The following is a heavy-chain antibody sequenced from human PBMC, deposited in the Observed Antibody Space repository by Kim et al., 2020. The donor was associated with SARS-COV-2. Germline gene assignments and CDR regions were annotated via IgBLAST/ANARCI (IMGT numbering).Heavy chain of an antibody. J-gene: IGHJ3*02. D-gene: IGHD3-10*01. Sequence: PSLKSQVTISVDTSRNQFSLKLSSVTAADTAVYYWARGWFGESYRAFEIWGQGTMVTVSS. V-gene: IGHV4-30-4*07. CDR3: ARGWFGESYRAFEI.